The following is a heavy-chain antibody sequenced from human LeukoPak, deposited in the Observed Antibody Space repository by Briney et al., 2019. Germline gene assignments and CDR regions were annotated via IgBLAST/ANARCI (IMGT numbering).Heavy chain of an antibody. V-gene: IGHV3-23*01. CDR2: ISGSGGST. CDR3: AIRRSRHSYGSGFDY. CDR1: GFTFSSYA. J-gene: IGHJ4*02. Sequence: GSLRLSCAASGFTFSSYAMSWVRQAPGKGLEWVSAISGSGGSTYYADSVKGRFTISRDNSKNTLYLQMNSLRAEDTAVYYCAIRRSRHSYGSGFDYWGQGTLVTVSS. D-gene: IGHD3-10*01.